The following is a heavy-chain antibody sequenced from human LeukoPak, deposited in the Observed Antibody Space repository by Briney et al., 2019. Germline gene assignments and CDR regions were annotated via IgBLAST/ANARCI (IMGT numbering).Heavy chain of an antibody. D-gene: IGHD1-1*01. Sequence: ASVKVSCKASGYTFTGYYMHWVRQAPGQGLEWMGWINPNSGGTNYAQKFQGRVTMTRDTSISTAYMELSRLRSDDTAVYYCARGGHGWLERRAFDIWGQGTMVTVSS. CDR2: INPNSGGT. CDR1: GYTFTGYY. V-gene: IGHV1-2*02. J-gene: IGHJ3*02. CDR3: ARGGHGWLERRAFDI.